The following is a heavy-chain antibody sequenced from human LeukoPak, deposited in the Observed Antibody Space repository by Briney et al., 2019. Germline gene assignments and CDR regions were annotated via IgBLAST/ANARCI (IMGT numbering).Heavy chain of an antibody. CDR3: SGDY. D-gene: IGHD2-15*01. CDR1: GGTFHSYI. Sequence: SVKVSCKASGGTFHSYIVAWVRQAPGQGLEWMGGIVPIIGTANYAQKFQGRVTITADDSTSTAYYCARDQRPSCLGGICYSGDYWGQGTLVTVSS. J-gene: IGHJ4*02. CDR2: IVPIIGTA. V-gene: IGHV1-69*01.